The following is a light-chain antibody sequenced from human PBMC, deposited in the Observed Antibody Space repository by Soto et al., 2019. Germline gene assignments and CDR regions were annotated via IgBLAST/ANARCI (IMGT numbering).Light chain of an antibody. V-gene: IGKV1-33*01. J-gene: IGKJ3*01. CDR2: VAS. CDR3: QHHHNHPPFP. Sequence: DIQMTQSPSSLSASVGARVSITCQASQDIRTSLSWFQQKPGRASKRLIYVASNVETGVPSRFRGSGFGTDFTFPISSLQPEDIATDYCQHHHNHPPFPFGPGTRVDVK. CDR1: QDIRTS.